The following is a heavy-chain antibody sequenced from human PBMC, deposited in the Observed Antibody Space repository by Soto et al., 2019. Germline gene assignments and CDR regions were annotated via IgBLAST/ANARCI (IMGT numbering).Heavy chain of an antibody. V-gene: IGHV4-34*01. CDR1: GGSFSGYY. D-gene: IGHD4-17*01. Sequence: QVQLQQWGAGLLKPSETLSLTCAVYGGSFSGYYWSWIRQPPGKGLEWIGEINHSGSTNYNPSLKSRVTISVDTSKNQFSLKLSSVTAADTAVYYCASGLYGDYVFDYWGQGTLVTVSS. J-gene: IGHJ4*02. CDR2: INHSGST. CDR3: ASGLYGDYVFDY.